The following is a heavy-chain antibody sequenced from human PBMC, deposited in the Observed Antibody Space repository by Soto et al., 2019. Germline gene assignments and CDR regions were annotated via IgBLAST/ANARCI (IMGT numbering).Heavy chain of an antibody. D-gene: IGHD4-17*01. CDR3: ARSGRGGLRWFDFFDP. CDR2: IYPGDSDT. J-gene: IGHJ5*02. V-gene: IGHV5-51*01. Sequence: GESLKISCKGSGYTFTNYWVVWVRQAPVKGLEWMGLIYPGDSDTRYNPSFQGQVTISADKSTNTAYLQWSNLMASDSAIYYCARSGRGGLRWFDFFDPWGQGTQVTVSS. CDR1: GYTFTNYW.